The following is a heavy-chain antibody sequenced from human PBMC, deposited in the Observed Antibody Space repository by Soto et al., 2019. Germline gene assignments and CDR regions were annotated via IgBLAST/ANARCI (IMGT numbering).Heavy chain of an antibody. Sequence: GGSLRLSXQASGFNFRMYEMHWVRKAPGKGLEWVSYISSSGLTTYYADFAEGRFTISRDNAKDSLYLHLNSLRVGDTAVYYCARYGTRGDWWGLGTQVTVSS. CDR1: GFNFRMYE. CDR3: ARYGTRGDW. V-gene: IGHV3-48*03. CDR2: ISSSGLTT. D-gene: IGHD3-10*01. J-gene: IGHJ5*01.